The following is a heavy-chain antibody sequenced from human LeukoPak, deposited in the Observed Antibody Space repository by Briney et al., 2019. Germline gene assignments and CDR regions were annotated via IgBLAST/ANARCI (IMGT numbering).Heavy chain of an antibody. J-gene: IGHJ4*02. CDR2: IYHSGST. V-gene: IGHV4-59*12. Sequence: PSETLSLTCTVSGGSISSYYWSWIRQPPGKGLEWIGYIYHSGSTYYNPSLKSRVTISVDRSKNQFSLKLSSVTAADTAVYYCARDRADYVLDWGQGTLVTVSS. CDR1: GGSISSYY. D-gene: IGHD3-16*01. CDR3: ARDRADYVLD.